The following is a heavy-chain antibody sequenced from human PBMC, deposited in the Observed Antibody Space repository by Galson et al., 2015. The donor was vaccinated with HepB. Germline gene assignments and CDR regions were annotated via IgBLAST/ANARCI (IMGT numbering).Heavy chain of an antibody. Sequence: SLRLSCAASGLIVSDYYMTWIRQAPGKGLEWVSFIGSSGSSYTNYADSVKGRFTISRDNTNNSLFLQMNSLRAEDTALYFCARSGRAVADYYYYYYGMDVWGQGTTVTVSS. CDR2: IGSSGSSYT. CDR1: GLIVSDYY. V-gene: IGHV3-11*03. D-gene: IGHD6-19*01. J-gene: IGHJ6*02. CDR3: ARSGRAVADYYYYYYGMDV.